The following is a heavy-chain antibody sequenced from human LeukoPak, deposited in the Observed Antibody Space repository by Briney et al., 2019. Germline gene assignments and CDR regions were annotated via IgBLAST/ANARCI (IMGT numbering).Heavy chain of an antibody. Sequence: SVKVSCKASGGTFSSYAISWVRQAPGQGLEWMGGIIPIFGTANYAQKFQGRVTITADKSTSTAYMELSSLRSEDTAVYYCARTPRGTGTEFDYWGQGTLVTVSS. CDR2: IIPIFGTA. CDR3: ARTPRGTGTEFDY. V-gene: IGHV1-69*06. D-gene: IGHD1-7*01. CDR1: GGTFSSYA. J-gene: IGHJ4*02.